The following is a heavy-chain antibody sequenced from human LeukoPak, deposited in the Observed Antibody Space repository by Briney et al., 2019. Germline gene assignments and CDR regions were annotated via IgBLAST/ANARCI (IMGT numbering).Heavy chain of an antibody. D-gene: IGHD3-3*01. CDR3: AKDRVFILRFEKASTYYFDY. Sequence: PSETLSLTCTVSGGSISSSSYYWGWIRQPPGKGLEWIGSIYYSGSTYYNPSLKSRVTISVDTSKNQFSLKLSSVTVADTAVYYCAKDRVFILRFEKASTYYFDYWVQGTLVTVSS. CDR2: IYYSGST. J-gene: IGHJ4*02. CDR1: GGSISSSSYY. V-gene: IGHV4-39*07.